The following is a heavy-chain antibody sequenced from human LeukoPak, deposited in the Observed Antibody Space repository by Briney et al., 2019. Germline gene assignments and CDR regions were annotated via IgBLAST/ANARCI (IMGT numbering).Heavy chain of an antibody. D-gene: IGHD3-22*01. CDR2: IYYSGST. CDR3: ARESGYYDSSGTLDY. CDR1: GGSISSSSYY. V-gene: IGHV4-39*07. J-gene: IGHJ4*02. Sequence: SETLSLTCTVSGGSISSSSYYWGWIRQPPGKGLEWIGSIYYSGSTYYNPSLKSRVTISVDTSKNQFSLKLSSVTAADTAVYYCARESGYYDSSGTLDYWGQGTLVTVSS.